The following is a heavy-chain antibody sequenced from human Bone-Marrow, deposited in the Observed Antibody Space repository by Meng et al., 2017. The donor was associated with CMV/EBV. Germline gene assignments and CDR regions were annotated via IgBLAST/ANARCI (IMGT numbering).Heavy chain of an antibody. J-gene: IGHJ4*02. CDR1: GTTFISQG. V-gene: IGHV1-18*01. D-gene: IGHD1-7*01. CDR2: ISTYNGNT. CDR3: ARSYNWNYDFDY. Sequence: ASVKVSCKASGTTFISQGISWVRQAPGQGLEWMGWISTYNGNTNLAQRVQGRVTLTTDTSTSTAYMELRSLRADDTAVYYCARSYNWNYDFDYWGQGTLVTVSS.